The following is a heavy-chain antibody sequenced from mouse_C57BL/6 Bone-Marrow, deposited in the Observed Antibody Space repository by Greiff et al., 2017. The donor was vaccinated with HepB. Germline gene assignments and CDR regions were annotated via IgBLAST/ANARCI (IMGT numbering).Heavy chain of an antibody. CDR2: IDPNSGGS. D-gene: IGHD1-1*01. V-gene: IGHV1-72*01. J-gene: IGHJ2*01. CDR1: GYTFTSYW. CDR3: ERTVVGGDFDY. Sequence: QVQLQQSGAELVKPGASVKLSCKASGYTFTSYWMHWVKQRPGRGLEWIGRIDPNSGGSKYNEKFKSKATMTVDKPSSTAYMQLNSLTSEESAVYDCERTVVGGDFDYWGKGTTLTVPS.